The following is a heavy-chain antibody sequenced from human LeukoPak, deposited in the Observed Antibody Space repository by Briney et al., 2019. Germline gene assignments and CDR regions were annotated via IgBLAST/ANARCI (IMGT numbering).Heavy chain of an antibody. CDR3: ARADVGGPLDY. D-gene: IGHD3-16*01. V-gene: IGHV3-7*01. CDR2: IKQDGSEK. CDR1: GFTFSSYW. J-gene: IGHJ4*02. Sequence: GGSLRLSCAASGFTFSSYWMSWVRQAPGKGLEWVANIKQDGSEKYYVDSVKGRFTISRDNAKSSLYLQMNSLRAEDTAVYYCARADVGGPLDYWGQGTLVTVSS.